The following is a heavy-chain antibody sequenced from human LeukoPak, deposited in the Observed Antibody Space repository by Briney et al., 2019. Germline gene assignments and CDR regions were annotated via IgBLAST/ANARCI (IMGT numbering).Heavy chain of an antibody. CDR1: GGSISSYY. CDR2: IYTSGST. CDR3: ARIRTSGRVYDAFDI. D-gene: IGHD1-26*01. J-gene: IGHJ3*02. Sequence: SETLSLTCTVSGGSISSYYWSWIRQPAGKGLEWIGRIYTSGSTNYNPSLKSRVTMSVDTSENQFSLKLSSVTAADTAVYYCARIRTSGRVYDAFDIWGQGTMVTVSS. V-gene: IGHV4-4*07.